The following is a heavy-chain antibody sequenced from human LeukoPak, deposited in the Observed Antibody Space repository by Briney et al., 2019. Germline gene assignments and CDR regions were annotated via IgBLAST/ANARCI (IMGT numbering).Heavy chain of an antibody. Sequence: ASVKVSCKASGYTLTSYGISWVRQAPGQGLEWMGWISAYNGNTNYAQKLQGRVTMTTDTSTSTAYMELRSLRSDDTAVYYCARFAYRGVITRYDYWGQGTLVTVSS. J-gene: IGHJ4*02. CDR1: GYTLTSYG. V-gene: IGHV1-18*01. CDR3: ARFAYRGVITRYDY. D-gene: IGHD3-10*01. CDR2: ISAYNGNT.